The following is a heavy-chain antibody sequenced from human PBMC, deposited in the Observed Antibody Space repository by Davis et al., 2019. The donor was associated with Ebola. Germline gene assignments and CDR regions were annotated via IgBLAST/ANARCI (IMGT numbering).Heavy chain of an antibody. CDR2: ISSSGDIT. Sequence: PGGSLRLSCAASGFTFSYYYMSWIRQAPGKGLEWVSYISSSGDITFYADSVKGRFTISRDNAKNSLNLQMHSLTAEDTAVYYCARSRGYSAYVNADYYGMDVWGPGTTVTVSS. CDR1: GFTFSYYY. J-gene: IGHJ6*02. V-gene: IGHV3-11*01. CDR3: ARSRGYSAYVNADYYGMDV. D-gene: IGHD5-12*01.